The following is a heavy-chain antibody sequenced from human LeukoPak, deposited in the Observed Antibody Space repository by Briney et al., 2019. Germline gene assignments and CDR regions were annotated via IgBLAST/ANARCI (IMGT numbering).Heavy chain of an antibody. CDR3: ATRDVTREQWPVYDY. CDR2: INPNSGGT. CDR1: GYTFTGYY. J-gene: IGHJ4*02. Sequence: GASVTVSCKASGYTFTGYYMHWVRQAPGQGLEWMGWINPNSGGTNYAQKFQGRVTMTRDTSISTAYMELSRLRSDDTAVYYCATRDVTREQWPVYDYWGQGTLVTVSS. V-gene: IGHV1-2*02. D-gene: IGHD6-19*01.